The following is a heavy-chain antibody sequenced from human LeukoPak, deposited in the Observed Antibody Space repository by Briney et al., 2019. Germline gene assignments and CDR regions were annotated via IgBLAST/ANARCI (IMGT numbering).Heavy chain of an antibody. V-gene: IGHV3-23*01. CDR1: GFIFRNYA. D-gene: IGHD3-9*01. CDR2: ISGSGVGT. CDR3: AKNGRDDHDKYFFDS. J-gene: IGHJ4*02. Sequence: GGSLRLSCAGSGFIFRNYAMSWVRQAPGMGLEWVSAISGSGVGTNYADSVKGRFTISRDNSKNTLYLQMNSLRAEDTAVYYCAKNGRDDHDKYFFDSWGRGTQVTVSS.